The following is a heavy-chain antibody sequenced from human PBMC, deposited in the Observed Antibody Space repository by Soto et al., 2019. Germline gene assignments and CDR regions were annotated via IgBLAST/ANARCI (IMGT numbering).Heavy chain of an antibody. CDR3: ARHVYGSGSYYNGDWFDP. Sequence: SETLSLTCTVSGGSISSSSYYWGWIRQPPGKGLEWIGSIYYSGSTYYNPSLKSRVTISVDTSKNQFSLKLSSVTAADTAVYYCARHVYGSGSYYNGDWFDPWGQGTLVTVSS. V-gene: IGHV4-39*01. J-gene: IGHJ5*02. D-gene: IGHD3-10*01. CDR1: GGSISSSSYY. CDR2: IYYSGST.